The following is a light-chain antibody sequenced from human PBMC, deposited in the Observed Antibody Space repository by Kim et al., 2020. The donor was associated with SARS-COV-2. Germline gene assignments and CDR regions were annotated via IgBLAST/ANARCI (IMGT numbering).Light chain of an antibody. V-gene: IGLV1-44*01. CDR2: SNN. CDR3: AAWDDSLNGVV. Sequence: ELTQPPSASGTPGQRVIISCSGSSSNIGSNTVNWYQQLPGTAPKLLIYSNNQRPTGVPDRFSGSKSGTSASLAISGLQSEDEADYYCAAWDDSLNGVVFGGGTQLTVL. J-gene: IGLJ2*01. CDR1: SSNIGSNT.